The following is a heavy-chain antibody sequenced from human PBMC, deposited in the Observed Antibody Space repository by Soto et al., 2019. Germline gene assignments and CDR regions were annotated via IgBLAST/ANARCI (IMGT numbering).Heavy chain of an antibody. CDR2: IYDDGSA. J-gene: IGHJ5*02. CDR1: GGTISSSY. Sequence: SETLSLTCTVSGGTISSSYWSWIRQPPGKGLEWLAYIYDDGSANYNPSLKSRATISLDMSKNQFSLKLTSVTAADTAVYYCAGDKYCSGGSCRKNWFDPWGQETLVTVSS. D-gene: IGHD2-15*01. V-gene: IGHV4-59*01. CDR3: AGDKYCSGGSCRKNWFDP.